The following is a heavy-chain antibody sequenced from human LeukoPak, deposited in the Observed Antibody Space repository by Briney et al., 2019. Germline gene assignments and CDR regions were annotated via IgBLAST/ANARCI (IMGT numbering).Heavy chain of an antibody. J-gene: IGHJ4*02. V-gene: IGHV3-30*02. Sequence: GGSLRLSCAASGFTFSSYGMHWVRQAPGKGLEWVSFIRYDGRNKYYADSVKGRFTISRDNSKSTLWLQMNSLRAEDTAVYYCAKPGGYYDSSGYFDYWGQGTLVTASS. D-gene: IGHD3-22*01. CDR1: GFTFSSYG. CDR3: AKPGGYYDSSGYFDY. CDR2: IRYDGRNK.